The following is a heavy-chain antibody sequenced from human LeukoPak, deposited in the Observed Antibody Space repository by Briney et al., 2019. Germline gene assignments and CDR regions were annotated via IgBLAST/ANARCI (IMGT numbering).Heavy chain of an antibody. Sequence: ASVKVSCKASGGTFSSYAISWVRQAPGQGLEWMGWISTYNGNTNYAQKLQGRVTLTTDTSTSTAYMELRGLRSDDTAVYFCARMYYFGMDVWGQGTTVTVSS. CDR3: ARMYYFGMDV. CDR1: GGTFSSYA. V-gene: IGHV1-18*01. CDR2: ISTYNGNT. J-gene: IGHJ6*02.